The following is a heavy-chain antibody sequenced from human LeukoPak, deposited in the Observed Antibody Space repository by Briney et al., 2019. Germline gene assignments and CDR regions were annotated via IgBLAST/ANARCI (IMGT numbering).Heavy chain of an antibody. V-gene: IGHV4-34*01. J-gene: IGHJ4*02. CDR2: INHSGST. CDR3: ASSYYDSRGYYSDY. Sequence: SETLSLTCAVYGGSFSGYYWSWIRQPPGKGLEWIGEINHSGSTNYNPSLKSRVTISVDTSKNQFSLKLSSVTAADTAVYYCASSYYDSRGYYSDYWGQGTLVTVSS. CDR1: GGSFSGYY. D-gene: IGHD3-22*01.